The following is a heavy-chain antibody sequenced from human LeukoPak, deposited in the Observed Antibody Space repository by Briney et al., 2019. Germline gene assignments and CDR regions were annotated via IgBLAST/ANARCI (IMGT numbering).Heavy chain of an antibody. Sequence: PGGSLRLSCAASGFTFSSYAMSWVRQAPGKGLEWVSAISGSGGSTYYADSVKGRFTISRDNSKNTLYLQMNSLRAEDTAVYYCAKGYYGSGPSPLYYYMDVWGKGTTVTISS. D-gene: IGHD3-10*01. CDR2: ISGSGGST. J-gene: IGHJ6*03. V-gene: IGHV3-23*01. CDR3: AKGYYGSGPSPLYYYMDV. CDR1: GFTFSSYA.